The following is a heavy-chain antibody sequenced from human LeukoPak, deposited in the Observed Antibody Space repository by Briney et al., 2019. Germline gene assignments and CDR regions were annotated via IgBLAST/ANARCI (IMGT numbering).Heavy chain of an antibody. V-gene: IGHV3-30*18. J-gene: IGHJ6*02. CDR2: ISYDGSNR. CDR1: GFTFSSYG. D-gene: IGHD2-2*01. Sequence: GGSLRLSCAASGFTFSSYGMHWARQAPGKGLEWVAAISYDGSNRYYADSVKGRFTISRDNSKNTLYLQMNSLRTEDMAVYYWAKDLIGYCSTISFLSGMDVWGQGTTVTVSS. CDR3: AKDLIGYCSTISFLSGMDV.